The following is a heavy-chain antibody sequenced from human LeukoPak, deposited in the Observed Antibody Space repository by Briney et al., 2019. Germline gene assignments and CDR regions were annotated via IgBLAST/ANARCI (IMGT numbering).Heavy chain of an antibody. D-gene: IGHD1-1*01. CDR2: IYYSGST. J-gene: IGHJ6*03. Sequence: SETLSLTCTVSGGSISSYYWSWIRQPPGKGLEWIGYIYYSGSTNYNPSLKSRVTISVDTSKNQFSLQLSSVTAADTAVYYCATQKRGTVAYYYYMDVWSKGTTVTVSS. CDR1: GGSISSYY. V-gene: IGHV4-59*01. CDR3: ATQKRGTVAYYYYMDV.